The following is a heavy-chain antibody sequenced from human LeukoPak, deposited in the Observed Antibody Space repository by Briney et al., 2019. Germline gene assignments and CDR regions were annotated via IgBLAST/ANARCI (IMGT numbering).Heavy chain of an antibody. J-gene: IGHJ6*02. Sequence: PSETLSLTCAVYGGSFSGYYWSWIRQPPGKGLEWIGEINHSGSTNYNPSLKSRATISVDTSKNQFSLKLSSVTAADTAVYYCARGREDIVVVVAATLYGMDVWGQGTTVTASS. CDR2: INHSGST. CDR3: ARGREDIVVVVAATLYGMDV. D-gene: IGHD2-15*01. CDR1: GGSFSGYY. V-gene: IGHV4-34*01.